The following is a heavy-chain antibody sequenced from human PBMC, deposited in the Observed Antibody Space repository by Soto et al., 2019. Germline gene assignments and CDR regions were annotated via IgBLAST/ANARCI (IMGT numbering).Heavy chain of an antibody. CDR3: ARTVEIVDPAFDI. CDR1: GFTFSSYS. J-gene: IGHJ3*02. CDR2: ISSSSSTI. V-gene: IGHV3-48*01. D-gene: IGHD2-15*01. Sequence: GGSLRLSCAASGFTFSSYSMNWVRQAPGKGLEWVSYISSSSSTIYYADSVKGRFTISRDNAKNSLYLQMNSLRAEDTAVYYCARTVEIVDPAFDIWGQGTMVTVSS.